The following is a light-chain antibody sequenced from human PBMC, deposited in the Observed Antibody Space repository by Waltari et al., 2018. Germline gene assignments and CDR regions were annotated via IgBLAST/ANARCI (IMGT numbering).Light chain of an antibody. CDR2: VKT. Sequence: QSVLTQPPSVSGAPGQTVTISCTGSSSHIGAGHDVHWYQKFPGTAPKLLIYVKTTRPSGVPDRFSGSKSGTSASLAIASVEAGDEARYYCQVWHPDIDPGVFGTGTEVTVL. V-gene: IGLV1-40*01. CDR3: QVWHPDIDPGV. J-gene: IGLJ1*01. CDR1: SSHIGAGHD.